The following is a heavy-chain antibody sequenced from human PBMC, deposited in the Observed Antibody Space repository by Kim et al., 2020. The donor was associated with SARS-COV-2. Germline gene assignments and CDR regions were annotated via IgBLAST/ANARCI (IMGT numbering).Heavy chain of an antibody. V-gene: IGHV1-46*01. CDR3: ARTLNQWLVYFDY. J-gene: IGHJ4*02. Sequence: CEKKFQGRVTMTRDTSTSTVYMELSSIRSEDTAVYYCARTLNQWLVYFDYWGQGTLVTVSS. D-gene: IGHD6-19*01.